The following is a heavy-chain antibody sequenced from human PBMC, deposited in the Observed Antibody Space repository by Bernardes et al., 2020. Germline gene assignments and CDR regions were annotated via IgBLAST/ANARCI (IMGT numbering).Heavy chain of an antibody. CDR3: AGGGEAGLFDY. CDR1: GFTFSSYN. D-gene: IGHD6-19*01. CDR2: ISISSSYI. V-gene: IGHV3-21*01. Sequence: GGSLRLSCAASGFTFSSYNMNWVRQAPGKGLEWVSFISISSSYIYYADSVKGRFTISRDNAKNSLFLQMNSLRADDTAVYYCAGGGEAGLFDYWGQGTLVNVYS. J-gene: IGHJ4*02.